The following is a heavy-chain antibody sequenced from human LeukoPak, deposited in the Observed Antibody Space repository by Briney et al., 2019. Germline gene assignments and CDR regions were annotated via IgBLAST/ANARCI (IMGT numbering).Heavy chain of an antibody. Sequence: GRSLRLSCAASGFTFSSYAMHWVRQAPGKGLEWVAVISYDGSNKYYAGSVKGRFTISRDNSKNTLYLQMNSLRAEDTAVYYCARVRYCSGGSCYSGVLGYYYYGMDVWGKGTTVTVSS. D-gene: IGHD2-15*01. J-gene: IGHJ6*04. V-gene: IGHV3-30*04. CDR2: ISYDGSNK. CDR1: GFTFSSYA. CDR3: ARVRYCSGGSCYSGVLGYYYYGMDV.